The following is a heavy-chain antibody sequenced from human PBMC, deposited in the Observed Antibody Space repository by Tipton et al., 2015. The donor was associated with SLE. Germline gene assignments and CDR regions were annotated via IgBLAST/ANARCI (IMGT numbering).Heavy chain of an antibody. J-gene: IGHJ4*02. CDR1: GGSMGTYY. V-gene: IGHV4-59*01. CDR3: ARGGYYDAPDF. CDR2: IHYSGST. D-gene: IGHD3-3*01. Sequence: LRLSCSVSGGSMGTYYCSWIRQPPGKGLEWIGYIHYSGSTNYNSSLKSRVIMSADTSRSQFSLELSSVTTADTALYYCARGGYYDAPDFWGQGTLVTVSS.